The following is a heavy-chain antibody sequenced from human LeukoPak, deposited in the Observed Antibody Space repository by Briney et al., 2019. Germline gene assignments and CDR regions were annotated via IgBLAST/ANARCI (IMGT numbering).Heavy chain of an antibody. J-gene: IGHJ4*02. CDR2: IFYSGST. V-gene: IGHV4-39*01. Sequence: SETLSLTCTVSGGSISTSNYYWGWIRQPPGKGLEWIGNIFYSGSTYYNPSLKSRVTIYVDTSKNQFSLKLSSVTAADTAVYYCARGRRDGYNLEYFDKWGQGTLVTVSS. CDR3: ARGRRDGYNLEYFDK. CDR1: GGSISTSNYY. D-gene: IGHD5-24*01.